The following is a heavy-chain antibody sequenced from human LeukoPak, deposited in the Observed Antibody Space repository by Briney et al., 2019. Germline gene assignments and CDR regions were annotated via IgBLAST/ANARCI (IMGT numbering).Heavy chain of an antibody. J-gene: IGHJ4*02. CDR3: ARYKDRLGYSSSWYYFDY. Sequence: PSETLSLTCAVYGGSFSGYYWSWIRQPPGKGLEWVGEINHGGSTNYNPSLKSRGTIIVDTSNKQFLQKLSSVTAADATVYYCARYKDRLGYSSSWYYFDYWGQGTLVTVSS. V-gene: IGHV4-34*01. CDR1: GGSFSGYY. D-gene: IGHD6-13*01. CDR2: INHGGST.